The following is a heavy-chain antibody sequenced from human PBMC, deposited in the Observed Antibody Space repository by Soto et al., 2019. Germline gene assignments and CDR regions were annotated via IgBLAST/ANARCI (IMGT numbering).Heavy chain of an antibody. D-gene: IGHD3-3*01. CDR3: ARDLSRYDFWSGLGYYMDV. CDR1: GYTFTSYG. CDR2: ISAYNGNT. Sequence: ASVKVSCKASGYTFTSYGISWVLQAPGQGLEWMGWISAYNGNTNYAQKLQGRVTMTTDTSTSTAYMELRSLRSDDTAVYYCARDLSRYDFWSGLGYYMDVWGKGTTVTVSS. V-gene: IGHV1-18*01. J-gene: IGHJ6*03.